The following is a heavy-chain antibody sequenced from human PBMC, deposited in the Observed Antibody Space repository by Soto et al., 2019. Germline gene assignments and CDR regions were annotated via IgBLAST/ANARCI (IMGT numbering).Heavy chain of an antibody. CDR3: ASKLIYYYDSSGYYVPRGYYYGMDG. Sequence: ASVKVSCKASGYTFTSYGISWVRQAPGQGLEWMGWISAYNGNTNYAQKLQGRVTMTTDASTSTAYMELRSLRSDDTAVYYCASKLIYYYDSSGYYVPRGYYYGMDGWGQGNTVTVSS. D-gene: IGHD3-22*01. J-gene: IGHJ6*02. CDR2: ISAYNGNT. V-gene: IGHV1-18*01. CDR1: GYTFTSYG.